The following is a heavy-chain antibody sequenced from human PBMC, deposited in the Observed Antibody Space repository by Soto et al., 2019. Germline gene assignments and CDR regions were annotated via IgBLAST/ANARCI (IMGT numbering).Heavy chain of an antibody. J-gene: IGHJ5*02. Sequence: PGGSLRLSCAASGFMFSSYGMHWIRQAPGKGLEWVAVISHDGINNYYGDSVKGRCTVSRDNSNNTMFLQIDSLRPEDTAVYYCAKLVGRVKELGAPGNWFDPWGQGTLVTASS. CDR2: ISHDGINN. CDR3: AKLVGRVKELGAPGNWFDP. D-gene: IGHD1-7*01. CDR1: GFMFSSYG. V-gene: IGHV3-30*18.